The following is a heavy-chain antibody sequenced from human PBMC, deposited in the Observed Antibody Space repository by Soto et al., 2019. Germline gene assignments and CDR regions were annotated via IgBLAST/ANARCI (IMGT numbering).Heavy chain of an antibody. J-gene: IGHJ4*02. CDR1: GFTFSDYY. CDR2: ISGSGSTI. V-gene: IGHV3-11*01. D-gene: IGHD4-17*01. Sequence: PGGSLRLSCAASGFTFSDYYMSWIRQAPGKGPEWVSYISGSGSTIYYADSVKGRFTISRDNAKNSLYLQMNSLRAEDTAVYYCARRDFGDYHFDYWGQGTLVTVSS. CDR3: ARRDFGDYHFDY.